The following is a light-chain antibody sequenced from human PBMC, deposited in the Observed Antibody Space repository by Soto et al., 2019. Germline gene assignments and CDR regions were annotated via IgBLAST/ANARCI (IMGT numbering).Light chain of an antibody. CDR3: QQAGAFPT. CDR1: QDVSSW. V-gene: IGKV1-12*01. CDR2: GAS. Sequence: DIQMTQSPSSVSASVGDRVTITCRASQDVSSWVAWYQQKPGAAPRLLIYGASTLESGVPSRFGGSGYGTDFTLTISSLEPEDFATYYCQQAGAFPTFGQGTRLESK. J-gene: IGKJ5*01.